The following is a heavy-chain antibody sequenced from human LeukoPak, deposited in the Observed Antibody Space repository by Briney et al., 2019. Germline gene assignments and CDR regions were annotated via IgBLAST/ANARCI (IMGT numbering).Heavy chain of an antibody. Sequence: GSLKLFLSSPGITFSNYNINLVRQAPGKGLEWVSYISSSSSTIYYADSVKGRFTISRDNAKNSLYLQMNSLRDEDTAVYYCARENSNSRMDVWGQGTTVTVSS. CDR1: GITFSNYN. J-gene: IGHJ6*02. D-gene: IGHD4-11*01. V-gene: IGHV3-48*02. CDR3: ARENSNSRMDV. CDR2: ISSSSSTI.